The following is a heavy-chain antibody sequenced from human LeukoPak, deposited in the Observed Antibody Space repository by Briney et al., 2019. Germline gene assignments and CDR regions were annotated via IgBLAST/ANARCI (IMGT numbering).Heavy chain of an antibody. D-gene: IGHD6-19*01. CDR2: ISWNSGSI. Sequence: GGPLRLSCAASGFTFDDYAMHWVRQAPGKGLEWVSGISWNSGSIGYADSVKGRFTISRDNAKNSLYLQMNSLRAEDTALYYCAKDKAVATGLYYYYGMDVWGQGTTVTVSS. CDR1: GFTFDDYA. CDR3: AKDKAVATGLYYYYGMDV. V-gene: IGHV3-9*01. J-gene: IGHJ6*02.